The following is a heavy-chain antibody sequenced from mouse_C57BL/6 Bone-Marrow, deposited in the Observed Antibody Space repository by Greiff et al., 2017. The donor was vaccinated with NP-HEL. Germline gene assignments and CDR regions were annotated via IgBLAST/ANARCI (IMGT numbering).Heavy chain of an antibody. CDR1: GFTFSSYA. D-gene: IGHD1-1*01. CDR2: ISSGGDYI. V-gene: IGHV5-9-1*02. CDR3: TRASITTVVATDYYAMDY. Sequence: EVQRVESGEGLVKPGGSLKLSCAASGFTFSSYAMSWVRQTPEKRLEWVAYISSGGDYIYYADTVKGRFTISRDNARNTLYLQMSSLKSEDTAMYYCTRASITTVVATDYYAMDYWGQGTSVTVSS. J-gene: IGHJ4*01.